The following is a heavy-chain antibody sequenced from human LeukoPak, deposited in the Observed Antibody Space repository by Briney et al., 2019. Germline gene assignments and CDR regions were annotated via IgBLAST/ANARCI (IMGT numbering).Heavy chain of an antibody. V-gene: IGHV3-74*01. D-gene: IGHD6-19*01. CDR1: GFTFSSHW. Sequence: PGGSLRLSCAASGFTFSSHWMHWVRHAPGKGLVWVSRINSDGSSISYADSVKGRFTISRDNAKNTLYLQMNSLRAEDTAVYYCAREGLKAVAGSLDYWGQGTLVTVSS. CDR2: INSDGSSI. J-gene: IGHJ4*02. CDR3: AREGLKAVAGSLDY.